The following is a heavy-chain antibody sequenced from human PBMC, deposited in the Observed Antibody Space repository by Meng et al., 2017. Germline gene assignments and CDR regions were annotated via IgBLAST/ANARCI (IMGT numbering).Heavy chain of an antibody. CDR2: ISSSSSYI. CDR3: ARDRRTSDYASAFDI. V-gene: IGHV3-21*01. Sequence: LSLTCAASGFTFSSYSMNWVRQAPGKGLEWVSSISSSSSYIYYADSVKGRFTISRDNAKNSLYLQMNSLRAEDTAVYYCARDRRTSDYASAFDIWGQGTTVTVSS. J-gene: IGHJ3*02. CDR1: GFTFSSYS. D-gene: IGHD4-17*01.